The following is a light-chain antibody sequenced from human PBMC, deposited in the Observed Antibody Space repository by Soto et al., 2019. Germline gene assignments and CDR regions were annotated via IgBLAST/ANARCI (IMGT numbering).Light chain of an antibody. V-gene: IGKV1-39*01. CDR1: QNINNH. CDR3: QHTYSNPPET. J-gene: IGKJ1*01. CDR2: AAS. Sequence: DIPMTQSPSSLSASVGDRVTITCRASQNINNHLNWYQQKPGRAPKLLMYAASSLQSGVPSRFSGSGSGTDFTLTISSLQPEDFATYYCQHTYSNPPETFGQGTKVEIK.